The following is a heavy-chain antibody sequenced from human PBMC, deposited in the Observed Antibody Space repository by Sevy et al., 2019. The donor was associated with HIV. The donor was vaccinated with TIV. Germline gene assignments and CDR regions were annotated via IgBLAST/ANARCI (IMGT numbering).Heavy chain of an antibody. Sequence: ASVKVSCKASGYTFTGYYMHWVRQAPGQGLEWMGWINPNSGGTNYAPKFQGRVTMTRGTSISTAYMKLSRLRSDDTAVYYCASGYCSSTSCSIAFGYWGQGTLVTVSS. J-gene: IGHJ4*02. D-gene: IGHD2-2*03. CDR1: GYTFTGYY. CDR2: INPNSGGT. V-gene: IGHV1-2*02. CDR3: ASGYCSSTSCSIAFGY.